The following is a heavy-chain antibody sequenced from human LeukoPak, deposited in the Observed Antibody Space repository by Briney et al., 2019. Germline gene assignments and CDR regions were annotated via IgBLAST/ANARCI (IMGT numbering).Heavy chain of an antibody. Sequence: GGSLRLSCAASGFTFSSYSMNWVRQAPGKGLEWVSSISSSSSYIYYADSVKGRFTISRDSAKNSLYLQMNSLRAEDTAVYYCARGVATILSNYYYMDVWGKGTTVTVSS. J-gene: IGHJ6*03. CDR1: GFTFSSYS. V-gene: IGHV3-21*01. CDR2: ISSSSSYI. D-gene: IGHD5-12*01. CDR3: ARGVATILSNYYYMDV.